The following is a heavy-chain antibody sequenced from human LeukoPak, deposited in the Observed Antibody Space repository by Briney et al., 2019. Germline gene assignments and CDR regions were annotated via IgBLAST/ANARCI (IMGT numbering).Heavy chain of an antibody. CDR2: IYTSGST. D-gene: IGHD6-19*01. Sequence: SETLSLTCTVSGGSISSYYWSWIRQPAGNGLEWIGRIYTSGSTNYNPSLKSRVTMSVDTSKNQFSLKLSSVTAADTAVYYCARGGIAVAGTIWFDPWGQGTLVTVSS. CDR3: ARGGIAVAGTIWFDP. V-gene: IGHV4-4*07. J-gene: IGHJ5*02. CDR1: GGSISSYY.